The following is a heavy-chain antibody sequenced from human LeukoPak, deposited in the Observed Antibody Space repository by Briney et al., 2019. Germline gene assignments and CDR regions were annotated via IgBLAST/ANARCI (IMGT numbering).Heavy chain of an antibody. Sequence: GGSLRLSCAASGFTFSSYAMSWVRQAPGKGLEWVSVFTASGGSTKYAESVKGRFTISRDNSKNTLYLQMNSLRAEDTAVYYCAKDAVAPGSGGDYFDYWGQGTLVTVSS. V-gene: IGHV3-23*01. D-gene: IGHD3-10*01. J-gene: IGHJ4*02. CDR2: FTASGGST. CDR3: AKDAVAPGSGGDYFDY. CDR1: GFTFSSYA.